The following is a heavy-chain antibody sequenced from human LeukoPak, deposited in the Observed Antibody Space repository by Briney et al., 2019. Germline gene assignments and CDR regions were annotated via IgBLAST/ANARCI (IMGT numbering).Heavy chain of an antibody. CDR2: IYYSGST. Sequence: PSQTLSLTCTVSGGSISSGGYYWSWIRQHPGKGLEWIGYIYYSGSTYYNPSLKSRVTISVDTSKNQFSLKLSSVTAADTAVYYCARERITMVRGGRYCYYGMDVWGKGTTVTVSS. D-gene: IGHD3-10*01. V-gene: IGHV4-31*03. CDR3: ARERITMVRGGRYCYYGMDV. CDR1: GGSISSGGYY. J-gene: IGHJ6*04.